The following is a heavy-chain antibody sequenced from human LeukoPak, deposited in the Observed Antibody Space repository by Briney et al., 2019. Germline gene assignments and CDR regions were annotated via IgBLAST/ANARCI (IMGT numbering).Heavy chain of an antibody. CDR1: GFTFSSYS. CDR2: ISSSSSYI. Sequence: GGSLRLSCAASGFTFSSYSMNWVRQAPGKGLEWVSSISSSSSYIYYADSVKGRFTISRDNAKNSLYLQMNSLRAEDTAAYYCAKDGNWARFENWGQGTLVTVSS. V-gene: IGHV3-21*04. CDR3: AKDGNWARFEN. J-gene: IGHJ4*02. D-gene: IGHD7-27*01.